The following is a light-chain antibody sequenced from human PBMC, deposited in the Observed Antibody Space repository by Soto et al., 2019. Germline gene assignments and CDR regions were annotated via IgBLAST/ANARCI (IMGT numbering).Light chain of an antibody. CDR1: SSDIV. CDR3: LSFTTSSTYV. CDR2: DVS. J-gene: IGLJ1*01. V-gene: IGLV2-14*03. Sequence: QSVLTQPASVSGSPGQLITISCSGTSSDIVSWYQQQPGKAPKLMIYDVSNRPSGVSNRFSGSKSDNTASLTISGLQAEDEADYFCLSFTTSSTYVFGTGTKLTVL.